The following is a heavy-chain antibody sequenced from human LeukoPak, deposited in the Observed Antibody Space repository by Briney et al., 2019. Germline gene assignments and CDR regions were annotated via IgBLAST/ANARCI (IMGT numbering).Heavy chain of an antibody. Sequence: GESLKIPCKVSGYSFTSYWIGWVRQMPGKGLEWMGIIYPDDSDTRYSPSFQGQVTISADKSISTAYLQWSSLKASDTVMYYCARVAKYYYGSGSYRPHYFDYWGQGTLVTVSS. CDR3: ARVAKYYYGSGSYRPHYFDY. D-gene: IGHD3-10*01. J-gene: IGHJ4*02. CDR2: IYPDDSDT. V-gene: IGHV5-51*01. CDR1: GYSFTSYW.